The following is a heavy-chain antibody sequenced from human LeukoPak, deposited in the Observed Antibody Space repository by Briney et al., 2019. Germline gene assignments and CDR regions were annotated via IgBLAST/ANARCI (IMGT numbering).Heavy chain of an antibody. CDR2: IYYSGIT. CDR1: GGSISSYY. D-gene: IGHD3-10*01. J-gene: IGHJ4*02. V-gene: IGHV4-59*01. CDR3: SRSALDTSGSYYNPQPVDY. Sequence: SETLSLTCTVSGGSISSYYWRWLRQPPGKGLEWIGYIYYSGITNYNPSLKSRVTISVDTSKKQFSLKLTSVTAAETAVYYRSRSALDTSGSYYNPQPVDYWGQGTLVTVSS.